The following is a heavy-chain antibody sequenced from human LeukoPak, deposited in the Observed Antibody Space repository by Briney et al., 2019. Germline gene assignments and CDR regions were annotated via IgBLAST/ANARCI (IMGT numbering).Heavy chain of an antibody. CDR3: ARDYFDTSGPDGY. CDR1: GFSFTSYG. Sequence: ASVKVSCEASGFSFTSYGINWVRQAPGQGLEWMGWISAYNGNTHYAHKVQGRVTMTTDTATNTAYMGLRSLRPDDTAVYYCARDYFDTSGPDGYWGQGTLVTVSS. CDR2: ISAYNGNT. J-gene: IGHJ4*02. D-gene: IGHD3-22*01. V-gene: IGHV1-18*01.